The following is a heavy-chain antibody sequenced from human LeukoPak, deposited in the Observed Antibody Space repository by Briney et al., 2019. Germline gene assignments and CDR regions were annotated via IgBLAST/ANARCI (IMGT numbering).Heavy chain of an antibody. CDR2: ISWNSGSI. J-gene: IGHJ6*02. Sequence: PGRSLRLSCAASGFTFDDYAMHWVRQAPGKGLEWVLGISWNSGSIGYADSVKGRFTISRDNAKNSLYLQMNSLRAEDTALYYCTKDTFSGYYGMDVWGQGTTVTVPS. CDR1: GFTFDDYA. D-gene: IGHD3-10*01. V-gene: IGHV3-9*01. CDR3: TKDTFSGYYGMDV.